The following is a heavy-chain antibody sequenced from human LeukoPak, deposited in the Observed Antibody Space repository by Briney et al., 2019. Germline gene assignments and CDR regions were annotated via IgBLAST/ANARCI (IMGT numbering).Heavy chain of an antibody. V-gene: IGHV4-34*01. Sequence: PSETLSLTCAVYGGSFSGYYWSWIRQPPGKGLEWIGEINHSGSTYYNPSLKSRVTISVDTSKNQFSLKLSSVTAADTAVYYCARDTGDMGFGETTYFDYWGQGTLVTVSS. D-gene: IGHD3-10*01. CDR2: INHSGST. CDR1: GGSFSGYY. CDR3: ARDTGDMGFGETTYFDY. J-gene: IGHJ4*02.